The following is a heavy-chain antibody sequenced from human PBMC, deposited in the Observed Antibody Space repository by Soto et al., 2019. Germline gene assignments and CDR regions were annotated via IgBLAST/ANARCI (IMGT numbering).Heavy chain of an antibody. CDR2: ISAYNGNT. Sequence: QVQLVQSGAEVKKPGASVKVSCKASGYTFTSYGISWVRQAPGQGLEWMGWISAYNGNTNYAQKLQGRVTMTTDTSTSTAYMELRSLRSDDTAVYYCARAVPHCSSTSCYGKGYYYYGMDVWGQGTTVTVSS. CDR1: GYTFTSYG. J-gene: IGHJ6*02. V-gene: IGHV1-18*01. CDR3: ARAVPHCSSTSCYGKGYYYYGMDV. D-gene: IGHD2-2*01.